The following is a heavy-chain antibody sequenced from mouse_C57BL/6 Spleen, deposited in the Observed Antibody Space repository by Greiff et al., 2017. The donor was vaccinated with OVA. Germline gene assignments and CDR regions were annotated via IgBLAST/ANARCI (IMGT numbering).Heavy chain of an antibody. CDR1: GYTFTSYW. D-gene: IGHD3-3*01. CDR3: ARSWGDDAMDY. V-gene: IGHV1-53*01. J-gene: IGHJ4*01. Sequence: QVKLQPPGPDLVKPGASVKLSCKASGYTFTSYWMHWVKQRPGQGLEWIGNINPSNGGPNYNEKFKSKATMTVDKSSSTAYMQLSSLTSEDAAVYYCARSWGDDAMDYWGQGTSVTVSS. CDR2: INPSNGGP.